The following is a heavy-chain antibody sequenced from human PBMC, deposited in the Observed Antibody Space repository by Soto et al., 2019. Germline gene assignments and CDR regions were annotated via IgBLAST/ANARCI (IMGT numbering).Heavy chain of an antibody. CDR1: GYSISSGYY. V-gene: IGHV4-38-2*01. CDR2: IYHSGST. CDR3: AGGDNWNSHYYYCGMDV. Sequence: ASETLSLTCAVSGYSISSGYYWGWIRQPPGKGLEWIGSIYHSGSTYYNPSLKSRVTISVDTSKNQFSLKLSSVTAADTAVYYCAGGDNWNSHYYYCGMDVWGQGTTVTVSS. J-gene: IGHJ6*02. D-gene: IGHD1-7*01.